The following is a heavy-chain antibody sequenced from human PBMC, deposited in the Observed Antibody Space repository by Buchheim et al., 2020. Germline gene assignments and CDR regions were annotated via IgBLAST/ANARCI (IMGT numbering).Heavy chain of an antibody. Sequence: QVQLQQWGAGLLKPSETLSLTCAVYGGSFSGYYWSWIRQPPGKGLEWIGEINHSGSTNYNPSLKSRVTISVDTSKNQFSLKLSSVTAADTAVYYCARGIDCSGGSCDGNWFDPWGQGTL. D-gene: IGHD2-15*01. CDR2: INHSGST. J-gene: IGHJ5*02. CDR3: ARGIDCSGGSCDGNWFDP. V-gene: IGHV4-34*01. CDR1: GGSFSGYY.